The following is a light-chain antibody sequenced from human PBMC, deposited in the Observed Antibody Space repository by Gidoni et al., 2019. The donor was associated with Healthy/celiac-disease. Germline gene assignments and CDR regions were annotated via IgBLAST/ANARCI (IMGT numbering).Light chain of an antibody. CDR2: GAS. CDR1: QSVSSN. V-gene: IGKV3-15*01. Sequence: ELVMTQSPSTLSVSPGERATLSFRDSQSVSSNLAWYQQKPGQAPRLLMYGASTRATGIPARFSGSGCGTEFTLTISSLQYEDFAVYYCQQYNNWPPWTFGQGTKVEIK. CDR3: QQYNNWPPWT. J-gene: IGKJ1*01.